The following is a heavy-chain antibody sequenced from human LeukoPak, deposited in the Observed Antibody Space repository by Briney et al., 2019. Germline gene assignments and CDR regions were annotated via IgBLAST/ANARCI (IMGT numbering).Heavy chain of an antibody. CDR2: IYYTGGT. Sequence: PSETLSLTCTVSGGSIGSDYRTWIRQPPRKGLEYIGYIYYTGGTNYNPSLKSRVTISVDTSKNQFSLKLSSVTAADTAVYFCAKYGNSGWVIDNWGQGTLVTVSS. CDR3: AKYGNSGWVIDN. V-gene: IGHV4-59*08. CDR1: GGSIGSDY. J-gene: IGHJ4*02. D-gene: IGHD6-19*01.